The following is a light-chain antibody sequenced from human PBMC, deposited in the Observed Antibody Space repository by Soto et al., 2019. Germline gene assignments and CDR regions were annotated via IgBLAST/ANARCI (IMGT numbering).Light chain of an antibody. CDR3: SSYAGYSTSVV. Sequence: QSVLTQPASVSGSPGQSITISCTGTSSDVGAYNYVSWYQQHPGKAPKLMIFEVTNRPSGISTRFSGSKSGNTASLTISGLQAEDEAEYYCSSYAGYSTSVVFGGGTKLTVL. J-gene: IGLJ2*01. CDR1: SSDVGAYNY. V-gene: IGLV2-23*02. CDR2: EVT.